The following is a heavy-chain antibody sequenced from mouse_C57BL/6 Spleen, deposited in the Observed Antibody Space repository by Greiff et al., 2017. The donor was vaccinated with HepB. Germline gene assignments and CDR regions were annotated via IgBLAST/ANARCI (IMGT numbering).Heavy chain of an antibody. V-gene: IGHV14-2*01. Sequence: EVQLQESGAELVKPGASVKLSCTASGFNINDYYMHWVKQRTEQGLEWIGRIYTEDGETKYAPKFQGKATIAADTASNTAYLQLSSLTSEDTAVYYCARDDYESPDYWGQGTTLTVSS. J-gene: IGHJ2*01. D-gene: IGHD2-4*01. CDR3: ARDDYESPDY. CDR1: GFNINDYY. CDR2: IYTEDGET.